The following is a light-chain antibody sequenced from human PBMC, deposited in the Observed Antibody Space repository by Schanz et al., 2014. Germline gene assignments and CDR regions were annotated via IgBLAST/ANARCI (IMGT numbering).Light chain of an antibody. CDR2: GNN. V-gene: IGLV1-40*01. CDR1: RSNIGADYD. Sequence: QSVLTQPPSVSGAPGQRVTISCAGSRSNIGADYDVHWYQQFPGTAPKLLIYGNNNRPSGVPDRFSGSKSDNTASLTISGLQAEDESDYYCCSYAGSRWVFGGGTKLTVL. J-gene: IGLJ3*02. CDR3: CSYAGSRWV.